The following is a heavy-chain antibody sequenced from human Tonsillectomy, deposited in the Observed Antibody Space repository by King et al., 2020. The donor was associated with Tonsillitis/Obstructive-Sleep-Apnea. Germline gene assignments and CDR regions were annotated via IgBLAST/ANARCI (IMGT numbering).Heavy chain of an antibody. J-gene: IGHJ4*02. Sequence: VQLVESGGGLVQPGGSLRISCAASGFTFTSYWMSWVRQAPGEGLEWGANIHKDGREKYYVNSVKGRFTISRDNAKGSLYLQMNSLRAEDTAVYYCVRDRDKGDYVDFWGQGILVTVSS. D-gene: IGHD4/OR15-4a*01. V-gene: IGHV3-7*04. CDR3: VRDRDKGDYVDF. CDR2: IHKDGREK. CDR1: GFTFTSYW.